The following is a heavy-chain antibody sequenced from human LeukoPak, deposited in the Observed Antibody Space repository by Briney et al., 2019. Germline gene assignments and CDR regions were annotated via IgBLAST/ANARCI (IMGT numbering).Heavy chain of an antibody. D-gene: IGHD7-27*01. J-gene: IGHJ4*02. CDR2: IYYSGST. CDR3: AMGRWGPFDY. V-gene: IGHV4-59*02. Sequence: PSETLSLTCTVSGGSVSSYYWSWIRQPPGKGLEWIGYIYYSGSTNYNPSLKSRVIISVDTSKNQFSLKLSSVTAADTAVYYCAMGRWGPFDYWGQGTLVTVSS. CDR1: GGSVSSYY.